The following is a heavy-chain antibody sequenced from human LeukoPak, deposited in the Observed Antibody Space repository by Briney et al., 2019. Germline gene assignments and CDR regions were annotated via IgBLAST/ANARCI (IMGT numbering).Heavy chain of an antibody. CDR2: INPSGGST. CDR3: ASLFAYCGGDCYSGDAFDI. D-gene: IGHD2-21*02. V-gene: IGHV1-46*01. J-gene: IGHJ3*02. Sequence: ASVKVSCKASGYTFTSYYMHWVRQPPGQGLEWMGIINPSGGSTSYAQKFQGRVTMTRDTSTSTVYMELSSLRSEDTAVYYCASLFAYCGGDCYSGDAFDIWGQGTMVTVSS. CDR1: GYTFTSYY.